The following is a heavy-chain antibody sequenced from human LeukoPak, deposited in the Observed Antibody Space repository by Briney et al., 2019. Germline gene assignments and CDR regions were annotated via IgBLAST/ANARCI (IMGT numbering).Heavy chain of an antibody. CDR2: IKSKTDGGTT. D-gene: IGHD3-10*01. CDR1: GFTFSNAW. J-gene: IGHJ4*02. Sequence: GGSLRLSCAASGFTFSNAWMSWVRQAPGKGLEWVGRIKSKTDGGTTDYAAPVKGRFTISRDDSKNTLFLQMNSLETEDTAVYYCTTTPDYYGSGRWGQGTLVTASS. V-gene: IGHV3-15*01. CDR3: TTTPDYYGSGR.